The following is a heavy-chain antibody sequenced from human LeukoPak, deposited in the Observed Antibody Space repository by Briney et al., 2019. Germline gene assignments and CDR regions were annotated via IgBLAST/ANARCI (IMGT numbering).Heavy chain of an antibody. D-gene: IGHD3-3*01. Sequence: ASVKVSCKASGYTFTSYGISWVRQAPGQGLEWMGWISAYNGNTNYAQKLQGRVTMTTDTSTSTAYMELRSLRSDDTAVYYCARDYDFWSGPNWFDPWGQGTLVTVSS. CDR3: ARDYDFWSGPNWFDP. J-gene: IGHJ5*02. V-gene: IGHV1-18*01. CDR1: GYTFTSYG. CDR2: ISAYNGNT.